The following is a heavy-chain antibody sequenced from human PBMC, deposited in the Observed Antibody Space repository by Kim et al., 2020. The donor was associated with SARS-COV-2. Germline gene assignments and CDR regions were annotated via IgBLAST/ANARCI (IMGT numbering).Heavy chain of an antibody. CDR3: ARGPYYDFWSGPPDY. D-gene: IGHD3-3*01. CDR2: INPNSGGT. V-gene: IGHV1-2*06. J-gene: IGHJ4*02. Sequence: ASVKVSCKASGYTFTGYYMHWVRQAPGQGLEWMGRINPNSGGTNYAQKFQGRVTMTRDTSISTAYMELSRLRSDDTAVYYCARGPYYDFWSGPPDYWGQGTLVTVSS. CDR1: GYTFTGYY.